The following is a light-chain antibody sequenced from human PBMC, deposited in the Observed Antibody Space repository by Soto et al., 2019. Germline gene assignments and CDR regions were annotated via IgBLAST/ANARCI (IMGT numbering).Light chain of an antibody. CDR1: QSLSSNF. CDR2: GAS. V-gene: IGKV3-20*01. Sequence: EIVLTQSPATLSLFPGDRATLSCRASQSLSSNFLAWYQQKPGQAPRLLIYGASRRATNIPDRFSGCGSGTHFALTNTRLEPAVFAVYCCCPYNAFPLKFGQGTKVKIQ. CDR3: CPYNAFPLK. J-gene: IGKJ1*01.